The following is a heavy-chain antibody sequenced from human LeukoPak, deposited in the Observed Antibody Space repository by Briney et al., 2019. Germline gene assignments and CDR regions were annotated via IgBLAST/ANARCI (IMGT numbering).Heavy chain of an antibody. CDR3: ARPRGYSGYYHY. J-gene: IGHJ4*02. Sequence: SETLSLTCAVYGGSFSGYYWSWIRQPPGKGLEWIGEINHSGSTNYNPSLKSRVTISVVTSKNQFSLKLSSVTAADTAVYYCARPRGYSGYYHYWGQGTLVTVSS. CDR2: INHSGST. CDR1: GGSFSGYY. D-gene: IGHD5-12*01. V-gene: IGHV4-34*01.